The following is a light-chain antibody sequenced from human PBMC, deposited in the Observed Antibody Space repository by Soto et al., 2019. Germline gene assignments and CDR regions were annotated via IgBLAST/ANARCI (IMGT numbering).Light chain of an antibody. V-gene: IGKV3-11*01. Sequence: EIVLTQSPATLSLSPGVRATLSCRASQTVSSFLAWYQQTPGQPPRLLIYDASNRATGIPPRFSGSGSGIDFTLAISSLELEDSAVYYCQHRSGWPLTFGGGTKVDIK. CDR1: QTVSSF. J-gene: IGKJ4*01. CDR2: DAS. CDR3: QHRSGWPLT.